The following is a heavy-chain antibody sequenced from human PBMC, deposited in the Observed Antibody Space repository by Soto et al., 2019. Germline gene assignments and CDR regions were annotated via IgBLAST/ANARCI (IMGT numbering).Heavy chain of an antibody. CDR3: AKGFSGSYYTIYH. CDR1: GFTFDDYA. CDR2: ISWNSNSI. Sequence: GGSLRLSCAASGFTFDDYAMHWVRQAPGKGLEWVSSISWNSNSIAYADSVKGRFTISRDNAKNSLFLQMNSLRPEDTALYYCAKGFSGSYYTIYHWGQGTLVTVSS. V-gene: IGHV3-9*01. D-gene: IGHD3-10*01. J-gene: IGHJ4*02.